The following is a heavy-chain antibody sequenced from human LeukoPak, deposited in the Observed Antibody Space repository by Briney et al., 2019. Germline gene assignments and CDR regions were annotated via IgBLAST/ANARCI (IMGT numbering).Heavy chain of an antibody. D-gene: IGHD1-7*01. V-gene: IGHV3-23*01. Sequence: GGSLTLSCAASGFTFGGYAMSWVRQAPGKGLEWVSSISAGSEDSYYADSVKGRFTISRDNAKSTLYLQMNSLRADDTAVYYCARTIAQYSNTWLYYYYGLDVWGQGTTVTVSS. J-gene: IGHJ6*02. CDR2: ISAGSEDS. CDR1: GFTFGGYA. CDR3: ARTIAQYSNTWLYYYYGLDV.